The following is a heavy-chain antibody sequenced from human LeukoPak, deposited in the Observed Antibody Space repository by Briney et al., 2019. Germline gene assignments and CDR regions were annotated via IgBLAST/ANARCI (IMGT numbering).Heavy chain of an antibody. V-gene: IGHV3-21*01. CDR1: GFTFSDYD. CDR2: ISRSSDYI. Sequence: AGGSLRLSCAASGFTFSDYDMNWVRQAPGKGLEWVSFISRSSDYIFYADSVKGRFTISRDNAQDSLYLQMNSLRPEDTALYYCAFLLGNFYNPDFWGQGTLVTVSS. D-gene: IGHD3-10*01. CDR3: AFLLGNFYNPDF. J-gene: IGHJ4*02.